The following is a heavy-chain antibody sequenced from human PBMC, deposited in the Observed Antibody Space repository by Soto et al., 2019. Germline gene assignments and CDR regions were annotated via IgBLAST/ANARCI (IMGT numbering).Heavy chain of an antibody. J-gene: IGHJ5*02. CDR2: IIPIFGTA. V-gene: IGHV1-69*01. Sequence: QVQLVQSGAEVKKPGSSVKVSCKASGGTFSSYAISWVRQAPGQGLEWMGGIIPIFGTANYAQKFQGRVTITADESTSTAYMELSSLRSEDTAVYYCAGEVGSSGYYDAGWFDPWGQGNLVSVSS. D-gene: IGHD3-22*01. CDR3: AGEVGSSGYYDAGWFDP. CDR1: GGTFSSYA.